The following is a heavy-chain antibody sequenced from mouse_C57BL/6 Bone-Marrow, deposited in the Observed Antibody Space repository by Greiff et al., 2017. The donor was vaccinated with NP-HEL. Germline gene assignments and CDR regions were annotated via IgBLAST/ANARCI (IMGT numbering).Heavy chain of an antibody. CDR2: IDPSDSYT. CDR3: ARGLLLRLVFAY. Sequence: QVQLQQSGAELVMPGASVKLSCKASGYTFTSYWMHWVKQRPGQGLEWIGEIDPSDSYTNYNQKFKGKSTLTVDKSSSTAYMQLSSLTSEDSAVYYCARGLLLRLVFAYWGQGTLVTVSA. V-gene: IGHV1-69*01. J-gene: IGHJ3*01. D-gene: IGHD1-2*01. CDR1: GYTFTSYW.